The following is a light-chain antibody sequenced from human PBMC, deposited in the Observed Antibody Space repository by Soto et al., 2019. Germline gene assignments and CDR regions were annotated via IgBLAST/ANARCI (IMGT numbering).Light chain of an antibody. Sequence: DIQMTQSPSSLSASLGDRVTITCQASQDISNYLNWYQQKPGKAPKLLIYDASNVETGVPSRFSGSGSGTDFTFTISSLQAEDIATYYCQQYDNLPLTFGGGTKVDI. V-gene: IGKV1-33*01. CDR3: QQYDNLPLT. CDR2: DAS. J-gene: IGKJ4*01. CDR1: QDISNY.